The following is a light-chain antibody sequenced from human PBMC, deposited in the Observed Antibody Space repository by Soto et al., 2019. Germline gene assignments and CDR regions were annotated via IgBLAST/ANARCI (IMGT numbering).Light chain of an antibody. CDR2: DVS. CDR3: GSYTSSSTPYV. J-gene: IGLJ1*01. CDR1: SSDVGGSNY. V-gene: IGLV2-14*01. Sequence: QSALTQPATVSGSPGQSITISCTGTSSDVGGSNYVSWYQQHPGKAPKLMIYDVSNRPSGVSNRFSGSKSGNTASLTISGLQAEDEADYYCGSYTSSSTPYVFGTGTKVTVL.